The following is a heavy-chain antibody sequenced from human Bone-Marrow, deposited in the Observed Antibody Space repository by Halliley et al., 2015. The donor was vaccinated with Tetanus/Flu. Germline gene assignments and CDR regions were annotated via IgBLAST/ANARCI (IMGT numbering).Heavy chain of an antibody. CDR2: VSDDGTKR. V-gene: IGHV3-30*14. CDR3: ARDLRAGGSSAHSYYGMAV. D-gene: IGHD6-6*01. J-gene: IGHJ6*02. Sequence: CAAPEFNFNAYAMHWVRQAPGKGLEWVAAVSDDGTKRFYADSVRGRFSIYRDPSKNTLHLHMNSLRTEDTAVYSCARDLRAGGSSAHSYYGMAVWGRGTTVIVSS. CDR1: EFNFNAYA.